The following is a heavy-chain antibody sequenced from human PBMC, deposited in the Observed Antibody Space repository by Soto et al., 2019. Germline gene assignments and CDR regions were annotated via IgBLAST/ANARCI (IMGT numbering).Heavy chain of an antibody. CDR2: NSHDGSNQ. D-gene: IGHD3-10*01. J-gene: IGHJ6*02. Sequence: QVQLEESGGGVVQPGRSLRLSCAASGFTFSSYGIHWVRQAPGKGLEWVAVNSHDGSNQYYADSVKGRFTISRDNSKNILYLQMNSLRAYDTAVYYCAKDRHYYGSGIPHSYGMDVWGHGTTVTFSS. CDR1: GFTFSSYG. V-gene: IGHV3-30*18. CDR3: AKDRHYYGSGIPHSYGMDV.